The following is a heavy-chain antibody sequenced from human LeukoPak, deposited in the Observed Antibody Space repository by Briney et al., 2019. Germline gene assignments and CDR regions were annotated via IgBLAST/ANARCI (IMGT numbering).Heavy chain of an antibody. J-gene: IGHJ4*02. D-gene: IGHD3-10*01. CDR3: ARKPDYYGADY. Sequence: GGSLRLSCAASGFTFSNYAMNWVRQAPGKGLEWVSTISGSGGSTYYADSVKGRFTISRDNSKNTLYLEVNSLRAEDTAVYYCARKPDYYGADYWGQGTLVTVSS. V-gene: IGHV3-23*01. CDR2: ISGSGGST. CDR1: GFTFSNYA.